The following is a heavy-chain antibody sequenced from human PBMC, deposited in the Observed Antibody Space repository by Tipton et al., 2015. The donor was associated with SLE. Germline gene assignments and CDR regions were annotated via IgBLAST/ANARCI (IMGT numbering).Heavy chain of an antibody. D-gene: IGHD1-1*01. CDR1: GGSISSYY. V-gene: IGHV4-4*07. CDR3: ARGQPQLGRFDP. J-gene: IGHJ5*02. Sequence: TLSLTCTVSGGSISSYYWSWIRQPAGKGLEWIGRIYNSGSTNYNPPLKSRVTMSVDTSKNQFSLKLKSVSAADTAVYYCARGQPQLGRFDPWGQGPLVTVSP. CDR2: IYNSGST.